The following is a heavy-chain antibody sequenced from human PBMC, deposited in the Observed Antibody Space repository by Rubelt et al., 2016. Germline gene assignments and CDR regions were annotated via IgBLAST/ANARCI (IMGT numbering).Heavy chain of an antibody. Sequence: QVQLQQWGAGLLKPSETLSLTCAVYGGSFSGYYWSWIRQPPGKGLEWIGEINHCGSTNYNPSLKSRGTLSVATSKNQVSLKLSSVTAADTAVYYCARVRAAADCDYWGQGTLVTVSS. D-gene: IGHD6-13*01. V-gene: IGHV4-34*01. CDR2: INHCGST. CDR3: ARVRAAADCDY. J-gene: IGHJ4*02. CDR1: GGSFSGYY.